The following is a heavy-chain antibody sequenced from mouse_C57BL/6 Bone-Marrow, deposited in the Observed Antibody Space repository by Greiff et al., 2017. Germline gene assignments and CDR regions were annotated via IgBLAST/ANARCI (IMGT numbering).Heavy chain of an antibody. CDR2: ISSGSSTI. CDR1: GLTFSDYG. J-gene: IGHJ4*01. D-gene: IGHD3-3*01. V-gene: IGHV5-17*01. Sequence: EVQLVASGGGLVKPGGSLKLSCAASGLTFSDYGMHWVRQAPEKGLEWVAYISSGSSTIYYADTVKGRFTISRDNAKNTLFLQMTSLRSEDTAMYYCARQGLRAMDYWGQGTSVTVSS. CDR3: ARQGLRAMDY.